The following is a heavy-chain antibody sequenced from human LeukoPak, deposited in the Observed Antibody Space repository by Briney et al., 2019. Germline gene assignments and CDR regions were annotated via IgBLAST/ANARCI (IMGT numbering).Heavy chain of an antibody. D-gene: IGHD1-1*01. CDR2: MNPNSGNT. CDR1: GYTFTSYD. J-gene: IGHJ6*03. CDR3: ARPGQATKKTRRLYYYYYMDV. V-gene: IGHV1-8*01. Sequence: ASVKVSCKASGYTFTSYDINWVRQATGQGLEWMEWMNPNSGNTGYAQKFQGRVTMTRNTSISTAYMELSSLRSEDTAVYYCARPGQATKKTRRLYYYYYMDVWGKGTTVTVSS.